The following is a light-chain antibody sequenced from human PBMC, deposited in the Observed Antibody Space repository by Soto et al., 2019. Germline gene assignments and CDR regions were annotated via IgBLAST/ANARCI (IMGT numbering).Light chain of an antibody. CDR1: QSSTSTH. Sequence: DIVLTLSPGTVSLSPGARPSLSCRSRQSSTSTHLAWYQKKPGQAPRLLIYDASTRATGIPDRFSGSGSGTDFTLTISRLEPEDFAVYCCQQFDGSLWTFGPGTKVDI. J-gene: IGKJ1*01. CDR3: QQFDGSLWT. V-gene: IGKV3-20*01. CDR2: DAS.